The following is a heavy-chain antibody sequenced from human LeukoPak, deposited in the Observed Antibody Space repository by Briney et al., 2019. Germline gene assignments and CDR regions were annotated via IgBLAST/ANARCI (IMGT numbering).Heavy chain of an antibody. CDR2: INQDGSEK. Sequence: PGGSLRLSCAASRFTFSNYWMSWVRQAPGKGLEWVANINQDGSEKYYVDSVKGRFTISRDNAKNSLYLQMNSLRAEDTAVYYCARVGYDFWSSIDAFDIWGQGTMVTVSS. J-gene: IGHJ3*02. CDR1: RFTFSNYW. CDR3: ARVGYDFWSSIDAFDI. D-gene: IGHD3-3*01. V-gene: IGHV3-7*01.